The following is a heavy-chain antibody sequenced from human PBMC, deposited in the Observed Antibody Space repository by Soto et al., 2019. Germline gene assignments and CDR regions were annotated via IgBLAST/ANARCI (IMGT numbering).Heavy chain of an antibody. Sequence: GESLKISCKASGYSFTSYCIGWVRQTPGKGLEWMGIIYPGDSDTRYSPSFQGQVTISADKSISTAYLQWSSLKASDTAMYYCARGGPLGARREDWFDPWGQGTLVTVSS. D-gene: IGHD1-26*01. CDR3: ARGGPLGARREDWFDP. J-gene: IGHJ5*02. CDR2: IYPGDSDT. V-gene: IGHV5-51*01. CDR1: GYSFTSYC.